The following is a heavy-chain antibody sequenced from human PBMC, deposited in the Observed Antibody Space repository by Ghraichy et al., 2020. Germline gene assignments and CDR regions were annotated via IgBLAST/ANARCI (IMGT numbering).Heavy chain of an antibody. CDR1: GGSVSSGSYY. CDR2: MYYSGST. CDR3: ARDQTGDWYFDL. Sequence: SETLSLTCTVSGGSVSSGSYYWSWIRQPPGKGLEWIGYMYYSGSTNYNPYLKSQFTISVDTSKNQFSLKLSSVTAADTAVYYCARDQTGDWYFDLWGRGTLVTVSS. V-gene: IGHV4-61*01. D-gene: IGHD7-27*01. J-gene: IGHJ2*01.